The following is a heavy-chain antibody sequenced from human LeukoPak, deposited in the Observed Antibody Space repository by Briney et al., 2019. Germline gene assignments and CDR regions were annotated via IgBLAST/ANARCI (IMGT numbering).Heavy chain of an antibody. J-gene: IGHJ4*02. V-gene: IGHV3-74*01. D-gene: IGHD3-10*01. CDR3: ARSFRLDSGNYYNNFDY. CDR1: GFXFSSYW. CDR2: INSDGSTT. Sequence: GGSLRLSCAASGFXFSSYWMHWVRQAPGKGRVWVSRINSDGSTTSYADSVKGRFTLSRDNAKNTLYLQMNSLRAEDSAVYYCARSFRLDSGNYYNNFDYWGQGTQVTVSS.